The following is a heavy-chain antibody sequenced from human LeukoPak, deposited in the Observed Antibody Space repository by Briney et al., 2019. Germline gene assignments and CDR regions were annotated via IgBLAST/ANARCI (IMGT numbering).Heavy chain of an antibody. CDR2: ISGDGGST. D-gene: IGHD5-24*01. J-gene: IGHJ4*02. CDR3: AKDYVRDGYNYGVFQN. V-gene: IGHV3-43*02. CDR1: GFTFSIYS. Sequence: GGSLRLSCAASGFTFSIYSVNWVRQAPGKGLEWVSLISGDGGSTYYVVSVKGRFTISRDNSKNSLYLHMNSLTTEDTALYYCAKDYVRDGYNYGVFQNWGRGTLVTVSS.